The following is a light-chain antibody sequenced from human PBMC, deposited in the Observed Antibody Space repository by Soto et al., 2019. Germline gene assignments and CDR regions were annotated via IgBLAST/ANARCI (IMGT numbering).Light chain of an antibody. CDR2: AAS. J-gene: IGKJ5*01. CDR3: QQLNSYPLT. CDR1: QSITRY. V-gene: IGKV1-39*01. Sequence: DIQMTQSPSSLSASVGDRVNITCRASQSITRYLNWYQQKPGKAPNLLIYAASSLHSGVPSRFSGSGSGTDFTLTISSLQPEDFATYYCQQLNSYPLTFGQGTRLEIK.